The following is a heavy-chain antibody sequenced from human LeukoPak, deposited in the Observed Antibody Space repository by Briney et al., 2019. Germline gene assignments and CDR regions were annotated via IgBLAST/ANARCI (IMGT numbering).Heavy chain of an antibody. D-gene: IGHD3-22*01. J-gene: IGHJ3*02. CDR3: ARVGSQYYYDSRETGAFDN. V-gene: IGHV4-38-2*02. CDR1: GYSISSGYY. CDR2: TYHSGST. Sequence: TSETLSLTCTVSGYSISSGYYWGWIRQPPGKGLEWIGSTYHSGSTYYSPSLKSRVTISADTSKNQFSLKLISVTAADTAVYYCARVGSQYYYDSRETGAFDNWGQGTMVTVSS.